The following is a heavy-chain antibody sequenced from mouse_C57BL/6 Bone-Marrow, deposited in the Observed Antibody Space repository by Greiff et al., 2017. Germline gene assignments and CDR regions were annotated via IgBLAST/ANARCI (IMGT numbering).Heavy chain of an antibody. D-gene: IGHD1-1*01. J-gene: IGHJ1*03. CDR1: GYTFTSYW. CDR2: IHPNSGST. V-gene: IGHV1-64*01. CDR3: APITTVEGNWYFDV. Sequence: QVQLQQPGAELVKPGASVKLSCKASGYTFTSYWMHWVKQRPGQGLEWIGMIHPNSGSTNYNEKFKSKDTLTVDKSSSTAYMQLSSLTSEDSAVYYCAPITTVEGNWYFDVWGTGTTVTVSS.